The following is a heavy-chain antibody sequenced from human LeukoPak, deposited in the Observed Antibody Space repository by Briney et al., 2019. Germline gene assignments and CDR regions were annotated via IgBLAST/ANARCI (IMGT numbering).Heavy chain of an antibody. V-gene: IGHV3-9*01. CDR1: GFTFDDYA. J-gene: IGHJ6*03. D-gene: IGHD2-21*01. CDR2: ISWNSGSI. Sequence: GGSLRLSCAASGFTFDDYAMHWVRQAPGKGLEWVSGISWNSGSIGYADSVKGRFTISRDNAKNSLYLQMNSLRAEDTALYHCAKCGGDCRRCDYYYYYMDVWGKGTTVTVSS. CDR3: AKCGGDCRRCDYYYYYMDV.